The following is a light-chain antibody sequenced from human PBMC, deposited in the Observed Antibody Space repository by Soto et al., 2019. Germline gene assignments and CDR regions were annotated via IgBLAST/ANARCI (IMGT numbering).Light chain of an antibody. V-gene: IGKV3-15*01. CDR2: GAS. CDR3: QKYNNWPRT. Sequence: EIVMTQSPATLSVSPGERATLSCRASQSVSSNLAWYQQKPGQAPMLLIYGASTRATGIPARFSGSGSGTEFTLTISSLRSEDFAVYYCQKYNNWPRTFGQGTKVDIK. J-gene: IGKJ1*01. CDR1: QSVSSN.